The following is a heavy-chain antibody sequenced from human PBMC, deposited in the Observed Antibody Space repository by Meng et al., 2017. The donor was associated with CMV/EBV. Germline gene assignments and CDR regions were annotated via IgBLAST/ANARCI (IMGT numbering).Heavy chain of an antibody. Sequence: QVQLQASGPGLVKPPQTLSLTRTVSVGSLSSGDYCWSWIRQPPGKGLEWIGYIYYSGSTYYNPSLKSRVTISVDTSKNQFSLKLSSVTAADTAVYYCAREGDNPFDYWGQGTLVTVSS. J-gene: IGHJ4*02. CDR3: AREGDNPFDY. CDR2: IYYSGST. V-gene: IGHV4-30-4*08. CDR1: VGSLSSGDYC. D-gene: IGHD2-21*02.